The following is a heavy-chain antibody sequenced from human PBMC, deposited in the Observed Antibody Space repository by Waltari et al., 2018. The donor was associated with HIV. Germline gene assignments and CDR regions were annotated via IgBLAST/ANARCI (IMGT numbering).Heavy chain of an antibody. Sequence: QVQLVEAGGGVVQPGRSLRLSCTASGFIFSSCGLHWVRQAPGKGLEWVAVVWYDGNNKYYADSVKGRFTISRDNSKNTLYLQMNNLRVEDTAVYYCARTPYDTSGYCFDYWGQGTLVTVSS. J-gene: IGHJ4*02. CDR1: GFIFSSCG. CDR3: ARTPYDTSGYCFDY. CDR2: VWYDGNNK. V-gene: IGHV3-33*01. D-gene: IGHD3-22*01.